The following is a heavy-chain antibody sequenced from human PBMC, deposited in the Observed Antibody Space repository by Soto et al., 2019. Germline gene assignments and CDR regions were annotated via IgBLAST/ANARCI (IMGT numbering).Heavy chain of an antibody. CDR3: ARDSLTGNYFDP. D-gene: IGHD1-7*01. CDR1: GGSISSGGYA. CDR2: SYHSGYT. V-gene: IGHV4-30-2*01. J-gene: IGHJ5*02. Sequence: QMRLQESGSGLVKPSQTLSLTCAVSGGSISSGGYAWNWIRQPPGNVLEWIGYSYHSGYTSYNPSLKNRVTISVDKSKNQFSLTLSFVTAADTAVYYCARDSLTGNYFDPWGQGTLVTVPS.